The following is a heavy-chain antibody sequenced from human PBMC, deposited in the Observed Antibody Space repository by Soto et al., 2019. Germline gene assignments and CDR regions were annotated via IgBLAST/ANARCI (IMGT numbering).Heavy chain of an antibody. V-gene: IGHV3-30-3*01. CDR3: ARDAAVTGKAYGAPEPLNYFDC. J-gene: IGHJ4*02. Sequence: QVQLVESGGGVVQPGRSLRLSCAASGFTFSNYARHWVCQAPGKGLEWVAVISHDGNIAYYADSVKGRFTIASDISQNSLYLQMNSLRTEDTAVYYCARDAAVTGKAYGAPEPLNYFDCWGQGTLVTVSS. CDR1: GFTFSNYA. CDR2: ISHDGNIA. D-gene: IGHD4-17*01.